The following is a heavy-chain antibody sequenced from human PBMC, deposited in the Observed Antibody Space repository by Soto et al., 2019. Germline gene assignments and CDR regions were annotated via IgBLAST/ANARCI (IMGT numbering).Heavy chain of an antibody. CDR2: ISYDGSNK. CDR1: GFTFSSYA. J-gene: IGHJ4*02. CDR3: ARGLNILTGYYYY. V-gene: IGHV3-30-3*01. Sequence: GGSLRLSCAASGFTFSSYAMHWVRQAPGKGLEWVAVISYDGSNKYYADSVKGRFTISRDNSKNTLYLQMNSLRAEDTAVYYCARGLNILTGYYYYWGQGTLVTVSS. D-gene: IGHD3-9*01.